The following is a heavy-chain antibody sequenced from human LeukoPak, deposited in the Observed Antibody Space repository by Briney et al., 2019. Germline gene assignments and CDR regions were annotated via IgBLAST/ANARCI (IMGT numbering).Heavy chain of an antibody. J-gene: IGHJ4*02. CDR3: ARKGGPLGPPFDN. Sequence: GGSLRLSCAASGLSVSTHGMHWVRQAPGKGLEWVSSISSSSSYIYYADSVKGRFTISRDNAKNSLYLQTNSLRAEDTAVYYCARKGGPLGPPFDNWGQGTLVTVSS. CDR2: ISSSSSYI. CDR1: GLSVSTHG. V-gene: IGHV3-21*01. D-gene: IGHD7-27*01.